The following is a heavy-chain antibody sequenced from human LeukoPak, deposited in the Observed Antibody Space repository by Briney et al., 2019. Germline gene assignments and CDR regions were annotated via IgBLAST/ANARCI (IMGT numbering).Heavy chain of an antibody. Sequence: SETLSLTCTVSGDSIRSSYWGWIRQPPGKGLEWIAYIYYTGSTNYNPSLRSRVTISVDTSKNQFSLKLSSVTAADTAVYYCARDFHCGGACSADYWGQGTLVTVSS. CDR2: IYYTGST. J-gene: IGHJ4*02. CDR3: ARDFHCGGACSADY. D-gene: IGHD2-21*02. V-gene: IGHV4-59*12. CDR1: GDSIRSSY.